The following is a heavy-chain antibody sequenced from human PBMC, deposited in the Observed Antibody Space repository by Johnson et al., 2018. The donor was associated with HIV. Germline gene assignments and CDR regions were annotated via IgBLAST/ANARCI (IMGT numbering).Heavy chain of an antibody. D-gene: IGHD1-26*01. J-gene: IGHJ3*02. CDR3: AKPPWVSSGAFDI. CDR2: ISSDGSNK. CDR1: GFTFSSYG. V-gene: IGHV3-30*18. Sequence: QVQLVESGGGVDQPGRSLRLSCAASGFTFSSYGMHWVRQAPGKGLEWVAFISSDGSNKYFEVSVTGRFSISRDNSKNTLYLQMNILTDEDTAVYYCAKPPWVSSGAFDIWGHGTMVTVSS.